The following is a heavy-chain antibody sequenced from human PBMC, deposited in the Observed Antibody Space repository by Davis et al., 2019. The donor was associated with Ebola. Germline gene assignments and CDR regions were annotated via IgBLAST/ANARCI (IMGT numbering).Heavy chain of an antibody. V-gene: IGHV4-30-4*07. CDR3: ARAGGAYCSGDCSPFDY. CDR2: YYYTGST. CDR1: GAFVSSGGYS. Sequence: MPSETLSLTCAVSGAFVSSGGYSWIWIRQPPGKGLEWIGYYYYTGSTYYNPSLKSRITMSVDTSKNQFSLKMSSVTAADTAMYYCARAGGAYCSGDCSPFDYWGQGSLVTVSS. D-gene: IGHD2-21*02. J-gene: IGHJ4*02.